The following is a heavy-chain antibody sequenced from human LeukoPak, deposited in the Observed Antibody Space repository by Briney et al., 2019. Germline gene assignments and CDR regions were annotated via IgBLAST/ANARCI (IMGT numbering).Heavy chain of an antibody. CDR1: GYTFTSYA. Sequence: ASVKVSCKASGYTFTSYAMHWVRQAPEQRLEWMGWINAGNGNTKYSQKFQGRVTITRDTSASTAYMELSSLRSEDTAVYYCARETYYDILTGYRAPSYYGMDVWGQGTTVTVSS. CDR2: INAGNGNT. V-gene: IGHV1-3*01. J-gene: IGHJ6*02. D-gene: IGHD3-9*01. CDR3: ARETYYDILTGYRAPSYYGMDV.